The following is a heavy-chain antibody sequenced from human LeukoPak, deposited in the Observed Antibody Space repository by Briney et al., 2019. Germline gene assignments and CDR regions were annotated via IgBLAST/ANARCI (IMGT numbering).Heavy chain of an antibody. CDR1: GGSISSGGYS. V-gene: IGHV4-31*03. CDR3: ARDLNYGDYVPY. D-gene: IGHD4-17*01. CDR2: IYYSGST. Sequence: PSETLSLTCTVSGGSISSGGYSWGWIRQHPGKGLEWIGYIYYSGSTYYNPSLKSRVTISLDRSKNQFSLKLSSVTAADTAVYYCARDLNYGDYVPYWGQGTLVTVSS. J-gene: IGHJ4*02.